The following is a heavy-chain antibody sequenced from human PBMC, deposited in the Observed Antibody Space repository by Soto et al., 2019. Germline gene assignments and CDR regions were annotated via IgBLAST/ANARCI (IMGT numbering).Heavy chain of an antibody. V-gene: IGHV4-39*01. CDR2: IYYSGST. D-gene: IGHD3-10*01. CDR3: ARHRGYYGSGSYYSYWFDP. J-gene: IGHJ5*02. CDR1: GGSISSSSYY. Sequence: SETLSLTCTVSGGSISSSSYYWGWIRQPPGKGLEWIGSIYYSGSTYYNPSLKSRVTISVDTSKNQFSLKLSSVTAADTAVYYCARHRGYYGSGSYYSYWFDPWGHGTLVTVSS.